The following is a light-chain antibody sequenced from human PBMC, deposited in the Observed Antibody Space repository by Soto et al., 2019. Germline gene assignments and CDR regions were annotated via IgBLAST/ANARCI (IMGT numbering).Light chain of an antibody. CDR2: TND. Sequence: QSVLTQPPSVSGAPGQRVTISCSGSSFNIGSNHVTWYQQFPGTAPKLLIYTNDKRPSGVPDRFSGSKSGTSASLAISGLQSEDEADYYCAAWDGSLSTGVFGEGTKLTVL. J-gene: IGLJ3*02. CDR1: SFNIGSNH. V-gene: IGLV1-44*01. CDR3: AAWDGSLSTGV.